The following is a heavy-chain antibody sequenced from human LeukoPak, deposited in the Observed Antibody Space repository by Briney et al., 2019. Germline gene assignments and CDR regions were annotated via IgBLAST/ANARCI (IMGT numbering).Heavy chain of an antibody. J-gene: IGHJ6*03. CDR1: GFTVSSNF. CDR2: IYSGGTT. CDR3: ARDGYGYNYMDV. D-gene: IGHD5-12*01. Sequence: GGSLRLSCAASGFTVSSNFMSWVRQAPGKGLEWVSVIYSGGTTYYADSVKGRFTISRDISKNTLHLQMNSLRAEDTAVYYCARDGYGYNYMDVWGRGRTDTVFS. V-gene: IGHV3-53*01.